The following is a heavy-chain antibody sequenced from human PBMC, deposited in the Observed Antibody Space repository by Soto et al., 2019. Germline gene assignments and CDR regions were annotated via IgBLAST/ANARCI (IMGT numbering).Heavy chain of an antibody. D-gene: IGHD4-17*01. CDR2: IIPIFGTA. V-gene: IGHV1-69*13. Sequence: SVKVSCTASGGTFSSYAIIWVRQAPVQGLEWMGGIIPIFGTANYSQKFQGRVTITADESTSTAYMELSSLRSEDTAVYYCARDYGDYAFDYWGQGTLVTVSS. J-gene: IGHJ4*02. CDR3: ARDYGDYAFDY. CDR1: GGTFSSYA.